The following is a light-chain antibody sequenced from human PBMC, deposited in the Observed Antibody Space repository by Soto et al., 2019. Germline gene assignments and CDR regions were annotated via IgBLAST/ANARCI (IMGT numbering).Light chain of an antibody. Sequence: QSVLTQPASVSGSPGQSITISCTGTSSDIGAYNYVSWYQQYPGKAPKLLIYDVSNRPSGVSSRFSGSKSGNTASLTISVLQDEDEAEYFCSSYSSTTTPYVFGIGTKATVL. CDR1: SSDIGAYNY. V-gene: IGLV2-14*03. J-gene: IGLJ1*01. CDR2: DVS. CDR3: SSYSSTTTPYV.